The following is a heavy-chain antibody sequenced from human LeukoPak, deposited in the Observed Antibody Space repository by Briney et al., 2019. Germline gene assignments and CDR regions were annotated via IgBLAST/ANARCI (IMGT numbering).Heavy chain of an antibody. CDR3: ARMRWLQSPGAFDI. CDR1: GGSISSSSYY. Sequence: SETLSLTCTVSGGSISSSSYYWSWIRQPPGKGLEWIGYIYYSGSTNYNPSLKSRVTISVDTSKNQFSLKLSSVTAADTAVYYCARMRWLQSPGAFDIWGQGTMVTVSS. CDR2: IYYSGST. J-gene: IGHJ3*02. D-gene: IGHD5-24*01. V-gene: IGHV4-61*01.